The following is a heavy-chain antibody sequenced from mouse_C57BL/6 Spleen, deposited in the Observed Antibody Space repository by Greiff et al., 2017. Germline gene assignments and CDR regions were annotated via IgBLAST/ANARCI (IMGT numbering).Heavy chain of an antibody. D-gene: IGHD3-2*02. CDR1: GYAFSSSW. CDR3: ARDPDSSGSFAY. Sequence: QVQLQQPGPELVKPGASVKISCKASGYAFSSSWMNWVKQRPGKGLEWIGRIYPGDGDTNYNGKFKGKATLTADKSSSTAYMQLSSLTSEDSAVYFCARDPDSSGSFAYWGQGTLVTVSA. V-gene: IGHV1-82*01. J-gene: IGHJ3*01. CDR2: IYPGDGDT.